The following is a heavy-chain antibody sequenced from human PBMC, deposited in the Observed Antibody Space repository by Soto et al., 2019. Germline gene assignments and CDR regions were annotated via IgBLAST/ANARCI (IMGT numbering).Heavy chain of an antibody. CDR3: ARVPAAKNYYYGMDV. J-gene: IGHJ6*02. D-gene: IGHD2-2*01. Sequence: SETLSLTCAVYVGSVSGYYWSWIRQPPGKGLEWIGEINHSGSTNYNPSLKSRVTISVDTSKNQFSLKLSSVTAADTAVYYCARVPAAKNYYYGMDVWGQGTTVTVSS. V-gene: IGHV4-34*01. CDR2: INHSGST. CDR1: VGSVSGYY.